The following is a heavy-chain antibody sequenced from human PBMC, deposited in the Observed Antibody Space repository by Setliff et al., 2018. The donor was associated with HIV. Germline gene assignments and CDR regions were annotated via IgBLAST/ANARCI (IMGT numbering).Heavy chain of an antibody. CDR3: ARDIGRDCSGGTCYSGAFDM. D-gene: IGHD2-15*01. J-gene: IGHJ3*02. Sequence: PGGSLRLSCAASGFIFNIYGMSWVRQAPGKGLEWVSGISGSGDTTYFADSVKGRFTISRDNSKKTVYLQMNSLRVEDTGVYYCARDIGRDCSGGTCYSGAFDMWGHGTRVTVSS. V-gene: IGHV3-23*01. CDR2: ISGSGDTT. CDR1: GFIFNIYG.